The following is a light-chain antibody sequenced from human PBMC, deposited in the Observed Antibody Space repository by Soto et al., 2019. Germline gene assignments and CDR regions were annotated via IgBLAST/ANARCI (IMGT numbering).Light chain of an antibody. J-gene: IGKJ2*01. CDR3: QQYNNGPYN. Sequence: EIVMTQSPATLSVSPGERATLSCRASQSVSSNLAWYQQKPGQAPRLLIYGASTRATGIPARCSCSGSGTEFILIIIRLESEDCGVHYCQQYNNGPYNFGHGNKLESK. CDR1: QSVSSN. CDR2: GAS. V-gene: IGKV3-15*01.